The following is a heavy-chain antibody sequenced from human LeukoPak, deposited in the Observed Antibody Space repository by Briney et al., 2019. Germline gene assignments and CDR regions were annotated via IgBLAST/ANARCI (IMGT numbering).Heavy chain of an antibody. Sequence: GGSLRLSCITSGFTFGDYAMTWVRQAPGKGLEWVAFIRYDGSNQYYADSVKGRFTISRDNSKNTLYLQMNSLRAEDTAVYYCATLYGGNDFDYWGQGTLVTVSS. J-gene: IGHJ4*02. V-gene: IGHV3-30*02. CDR3: ATLYGGNDFDY. CDR1: GFTFGDYA. CDR2: IRYDGSNQ. D-gene: IGHD4-23*01.